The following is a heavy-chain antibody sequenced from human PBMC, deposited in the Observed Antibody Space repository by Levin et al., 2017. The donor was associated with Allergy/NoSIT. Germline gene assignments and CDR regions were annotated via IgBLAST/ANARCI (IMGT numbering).Heavy chain of an antibody. CDR3: ARDRGDYYGSGSYYYYYYMDV. V-gene: IGHV3-66*02. CDR2: IYSGGST. Sequence: AGGSLRLSCAASGFTVSSNYMSWVRQAPGKGLEWVSVIYSGGSTYYADSVKGRFTISRDNSKNTLYLQMNSLRAEDTAVYYCARDRGDYYGSGSYYYYYYMDVWGKGTTVTVSS. D-gene: IGHD3-10*01. CDR1: GFTVSSNY. J-gene: IGHJ6*03.